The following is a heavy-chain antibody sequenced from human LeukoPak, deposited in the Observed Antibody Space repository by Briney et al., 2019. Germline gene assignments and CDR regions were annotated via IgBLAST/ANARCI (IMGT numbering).Heavy chain of an antibody. J-gene: IGHJ4*02. CDR1: GFTFSSYG. D-gene: IGHD2-2*01. Sequence: GGPLRLSCAASGFTFSSYGMHWVRQAPGKGLEWVAVISYDGSNKYYADSVKGRFTISRDNSKNTLYLQMNSLRAEDTAVYYCAKVSPGDIVVVPAALDYWGQGTLVTVSS. CDR3: AKVSPGDIVVVPAALDY. CDR2: ISYDGSNK. V-gene: IGHV3-30*18.